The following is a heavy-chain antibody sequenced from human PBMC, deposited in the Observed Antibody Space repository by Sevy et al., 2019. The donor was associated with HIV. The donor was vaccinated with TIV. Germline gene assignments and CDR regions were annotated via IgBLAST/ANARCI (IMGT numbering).Heavy chain of an antibody. CDR1: GDSISSSSYY. CDR2: ISYSGNT. J-gene: IGHJ4*02. CDR3: ARSNPYYDFWSGYMTSGYFDF. V-gene: IGHV4-39*01. D-gene: IGHD3-3*01. Sequence: SETLSLTCIVSGDSISSSSYYWGWIRQPPGKGLEWIASISYSGNTYYNPSHKSRTTMSIDTSKNQFFLTLNSVTAPDAAVYYCARSNPYYDFWSGYMTSGYFDFWGPGTLVIVSS.